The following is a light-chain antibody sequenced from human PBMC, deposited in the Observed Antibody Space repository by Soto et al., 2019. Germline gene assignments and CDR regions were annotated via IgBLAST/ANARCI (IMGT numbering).Light chain of an antibody. J-gene: IGKJ4*01. Sequence: DMQMTQSPASLSAFVGDRVTITCRASQSISSYLNWYLQKPGKAPKLLIYAVSSLHSGLPSRFIGAGYRNYFIITVSILQTEDFATYYCQQSDTTPRITFGGRTQVEIK. CDR3: QQSDTTPRIT. CDR1: QSISSY. CDR2: AVS. V-gene: IGKV1-39*01.